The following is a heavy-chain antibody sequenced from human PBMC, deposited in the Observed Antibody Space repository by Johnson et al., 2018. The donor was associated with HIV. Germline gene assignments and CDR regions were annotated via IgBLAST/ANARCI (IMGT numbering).Heavy chain of an antibody. V-gene: IGHV3-30*02. D-gene: IGHD5-18*01. CDR2: IRYDGSNK. Sequence: QVQLVESGGGVVQPGGSLRLSCAASGFTFSSYGMHWVRQAPGKGLEWVAFIRYDGSNKYYADSVKGRFTISRDNSKNTLYLQMNSLRGEDTAVYYCARLPSGYSRDAFDIWGQGTMVTVSS. J-gene: IGHJ3*02. CDR3: ARLPSGYSRDAFDI. CDR1: GFTFSSYG.